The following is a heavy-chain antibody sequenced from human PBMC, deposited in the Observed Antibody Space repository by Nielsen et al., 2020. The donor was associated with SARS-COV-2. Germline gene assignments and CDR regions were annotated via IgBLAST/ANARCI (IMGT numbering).Heavy chain of an antibody. CDR3: ARTSATGYSDF. D-gene: IGHD5-12*01. CDR2: IDWDDET. CDR1: GFSLTTSKMC. Sequence: SGPTLVKPTQTLTLTCSFSGFSLTTSKMCVSWIRPPPGKALEWLALIDWDDETLYSTSLKTRLTISKDTSKSQVVLTMTNMDPVDTATYYCARTSATGYSDFWGQGALVTVSS. J-gene: IGHJ4*02. V-gene: IGHV2-70*01.